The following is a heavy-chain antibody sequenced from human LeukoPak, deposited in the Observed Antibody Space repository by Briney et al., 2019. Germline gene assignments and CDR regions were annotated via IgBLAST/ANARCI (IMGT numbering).Heavy chain of an antibody. J-gene: IGHJ4*02. CDR2: ISGSGSST. V-gene: IGHV3-23*01. CDR3: ANSVPLPSVSKAIKVATRRESFI. Sequence: ETLSLTCAVSGGSISSSNWWSWVRQAPGKGLEWVSTISGSGSSTYYADSVKGRFTISRDNSKNTLYLQMNSLRAEDTAVYYCANSVPLPSVSKAIKVATRRESFIWGQGTLVAVSS. D-gene: IGHD6-6*01. CDR1: GGSISSSN.